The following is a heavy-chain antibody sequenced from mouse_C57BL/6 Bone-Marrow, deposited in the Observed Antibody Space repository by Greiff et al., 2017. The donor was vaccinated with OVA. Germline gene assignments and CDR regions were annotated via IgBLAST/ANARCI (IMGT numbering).Heavy chain of an antibody. V-gene: IGHV5-6*01. J-gene: IGHJ4*01. CDR1: GFTFSSYG. Sequence: EVKVVESGGDLVKPGGSLKLSCAASGFTFSSYGMSWVRQTPDKRLEWVATISSGGSYTYYPDSVKGRFTISRDNAKNTLYLQMSSLKSEDTAMYYCARYDYWGQGTSVTVSS. CDR3: ARYDY. CDR2: ISSGGSYT.